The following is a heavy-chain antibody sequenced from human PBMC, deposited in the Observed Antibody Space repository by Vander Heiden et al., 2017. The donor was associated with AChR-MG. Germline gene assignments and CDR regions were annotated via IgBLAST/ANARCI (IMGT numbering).Heavy chain of an antibody. V-gene: IGHV3-30*18. CDR1: GFTFSSYG. Sequence: QVQLVESGGGVVQPGRSLRLSCAASGFTFSSYGMHWVRQAPGKGLEWVAVISYDGSNKYYADSVNGRVTISRDNSKNTLDRQMNSLRAEETAVYYCANAWYYDDSIGLYPQGDYWGHGTLVTVSS. D-gene: IGHD3-22*01. J-gene: IGHJ4*01. CDR3: ANAWYYDDSIGLYPQGDY. CDR2: ISYDGSNK.